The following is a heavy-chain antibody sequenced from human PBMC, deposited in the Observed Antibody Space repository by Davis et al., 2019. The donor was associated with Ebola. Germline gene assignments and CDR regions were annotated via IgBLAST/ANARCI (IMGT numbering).Heavy chain of an antibody. J-gene: IGHJ6*02. CDR2: INQDVSAK. V-gene: IGHV3-7*01. Sequence: GGSLRLSCGTSGFTFTDYWMSWVRQAPGKGLEWVANINQDVSAKYYVDTVKGRFTISRDNAKNSVYLQMNSLRAGDTAVYYCARAKYSGWGMDVWGQGTTVTVSS. CDR3: ARAKYSGWGMDV. D-gene: IGHD5-12*01. CDR1: GFTFTDYW.